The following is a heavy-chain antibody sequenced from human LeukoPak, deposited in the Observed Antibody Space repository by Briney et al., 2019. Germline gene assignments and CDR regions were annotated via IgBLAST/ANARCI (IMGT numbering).Heavy chain of an antibody. D-gene: IGHD6-19*01. Sequence: SETLSLTCAVYGGSFSGYYWSWIRQPPGKGLEWIGEINHSGSTNYNPSLKSRVTISVDTSKNQFSLKLSSVTAADTAVYYCARGRIAVAGSHLDPWGQGTLVNVSS. CDR3: ARGRIAVAGSHLDP. CDR1: GGSFSGYY. CDR2: INHSGST. V-gene: IGHV4-34*01. J-gene: IGHJ5*02.